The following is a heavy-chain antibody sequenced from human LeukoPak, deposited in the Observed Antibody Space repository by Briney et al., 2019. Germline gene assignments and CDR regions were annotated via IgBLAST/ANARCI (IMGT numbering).Heavy chain of an antibody. CDR1: GGSFSGSY. V-gene: IGHV4-34*01. Sequence: NPSETLSLTCAVYGGSFSGSYWSWIRQPPGKRLEWIGEINHSGSTNYDSSLESRVTISVDTSKNQFSLKLSSVTVADTAVYYCASVRSGSHYFDYWGQGTLITVSS. J-gene: IGHJ4*02. CDR3: ASVRSGSHYFDY. D-gene: IGHD1-26*01. CDR2: INHSGST.